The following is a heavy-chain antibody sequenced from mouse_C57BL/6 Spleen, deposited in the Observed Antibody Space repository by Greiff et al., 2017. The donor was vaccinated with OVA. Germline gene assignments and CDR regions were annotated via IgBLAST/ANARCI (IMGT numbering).Heavy chain of an antibody. J-gene: IGHJ2*01. Sequence: QVQLQQSGAELARPGASVKLSCKASGYTFTSYGISWVKQRTGQGLEWIGEIFLRSGNPYYNEKFKGKATLTADKSSSTAYMELRSLTSEDSAVYFCARSGADYDYFDYWGQGTTLTVSS. CDR3: ARSGADYDYFDY. V-gene: IGHV1-81*01. CDR1: GYTFTSYG. D-gene: IGHD2-4*01. CDR2: IFLRSGNP.